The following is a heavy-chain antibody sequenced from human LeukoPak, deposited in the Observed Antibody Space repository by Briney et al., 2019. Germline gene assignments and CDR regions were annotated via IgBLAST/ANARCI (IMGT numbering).Heavy chain of an antibody. D-gene: IGHD3-10*01. CDR1: GGSISSYY. CDR2: INTSGST. Sequence: SETLSLTCTVSGGSISSYYYSWIRQPAGKGLEWIGRINTSGSTNYNPPLKSRVTISADKSKKQFSLRLTSVTAADTAVYYCAREGSGSYLGYYYYMEVWGTGTTVTVSS. V-gene: IGHV4-4*07. J-gene: IGHJ6*03. CDR3: AREGSGSYLGYYYYMEV.